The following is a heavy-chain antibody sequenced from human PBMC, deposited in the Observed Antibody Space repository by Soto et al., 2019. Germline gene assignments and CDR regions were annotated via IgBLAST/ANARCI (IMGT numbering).Heavy chain of an antibody. CDR3: ARRVYGDYWYFDL. Sequence: PSETLSLTCTVSGGSVSSGSYYWSWIRQPPGKGLEWIGYIYYSGSTDYNPSLKSRVTISVDTSKNQFSLKLSSVTAADTAVYYCARRVYGDYWYFDLWGRGTLVTVSS. CDR2: IYYSGST. V-gene: IGHV4-61*01. D-gene: IGHD4-17*01. J-gene: IGHJ2*01. CDR1: GGSVSSGSYY.